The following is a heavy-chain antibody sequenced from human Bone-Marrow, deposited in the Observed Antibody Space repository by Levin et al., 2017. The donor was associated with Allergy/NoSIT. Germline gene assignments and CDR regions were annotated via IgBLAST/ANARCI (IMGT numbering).Heavy chain of an antibody. D-gene: IGHD3-16*01. Sequence: SQTLSLTCAVYGGSFRGYYWTWIRQPPGKGLEWIGEINHSGSTNYNPSLKSRVTISVDTSKNQFSLKLSSVTAADTAVYYCARDLMHWGQGTLVTVSS. CDR1: GGSFRGYY. CDR2: INHSGST. CDR3: ARDLMH. V-gene: IGHV4-34*01. J-gene: IGHJ4*02.